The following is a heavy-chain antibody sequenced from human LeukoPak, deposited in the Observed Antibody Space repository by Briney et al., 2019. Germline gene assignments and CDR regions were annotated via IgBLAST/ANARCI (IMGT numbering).Heavy chain of an antibody. V-gene: IGHV3-48*03. J-gene: IGHJ4*02. CDR2: ISSSGSTI. D-gene: IGHD2-2*01. CDR3: ARERCSSTSCCGTYFDY. Sequence: GGSLRLSCAASGFTFSSYEMNWVRQAPGKGLEWVSYISSSGSTIYYADSVKGRFTISRDNAKNSLYLQMNSLRAEDTAVYYCARERCSSTSCCGTYFDYWGQGTLVTVSS. CDR1: GFTFSSYE.